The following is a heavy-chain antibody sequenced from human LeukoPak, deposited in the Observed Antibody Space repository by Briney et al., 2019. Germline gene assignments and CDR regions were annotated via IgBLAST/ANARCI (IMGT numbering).Heavy chain of an antibody. Sequence: GASVTVSCKASGYTFTDYYMHWVRQAPGQGLEWMGRIDPNSGGTNYAQKFQGRITMTRDTSIATAYMELSRLRSDDTAVYYCARFASGSGWYSDYWGQGTQVTVSS. CDR2: IDPNSGGT. CDR3: ARFASGSGWYSDY. CDR1: GYTFTDYY. D-gene: IGHD6-19*01. V-gene: IGHV1-2*06. J-gene: IGHJ4*02.